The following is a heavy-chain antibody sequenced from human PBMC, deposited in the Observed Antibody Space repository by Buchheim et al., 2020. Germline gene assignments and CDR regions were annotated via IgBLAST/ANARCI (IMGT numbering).Heavy chain of an antibody. CDR1: GDSISSYY. CDR3: ARRDGSAAMGPYYYYGMDV. CDR2: IYYRGTT. Sequence: QVQLQESGPGLVKPSETLSLTCTVSGDSISSYYWSWIRQPPGKGLEWIGYIYYRGTTNYNPSLKSRVTISADTSKNQFSLKLSSVTAADTAVYYCARRDGSAAMGPYYYYGMDVWGQGTT. V-gene: IGHV4-59*01. J-gene: IGHJ6*02. D-gene: IGHD5-18*01.